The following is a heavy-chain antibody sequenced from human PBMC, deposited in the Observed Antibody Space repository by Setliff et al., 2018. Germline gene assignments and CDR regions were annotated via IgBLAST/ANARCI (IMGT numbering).Heavy chain of an antibody. V-gene: IGHV3-30*03. CDR2: TSYDGKNN. J-gene: IGHJ4*02. Sequence: GGSLRLSCAASGFNFNIFAINWVRQAPGKGLEWLAVTSYDGKNNYYGDSVRGRFTISRDNSQNTVYLQMNALSGDDTALYFCARAQNIFAGNLDSWGQGTLVTVSS. CDR3: ARAQNIFAGNLDS. CDR1: GFNFNIFA.